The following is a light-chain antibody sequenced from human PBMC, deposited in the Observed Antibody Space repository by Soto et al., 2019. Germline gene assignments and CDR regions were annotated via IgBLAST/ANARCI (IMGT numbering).Light chain of an antibody. Sequence: EIVLTQSPGTLSLSPGERATLSCRASQSVSSSYLAWYQQKPGQAPRLLIYGASSRATGIPDRFSGSGSVTDYTLTISRREPEDFAVYYCQQYGSSPTITFGQGTRLEIK. CDR3: QQYGSSPTIT. CDR1: QSVSSSY. V-gene: IGKV3-20*01. CDR2: GAS. J-gene: IGKJ5*01.